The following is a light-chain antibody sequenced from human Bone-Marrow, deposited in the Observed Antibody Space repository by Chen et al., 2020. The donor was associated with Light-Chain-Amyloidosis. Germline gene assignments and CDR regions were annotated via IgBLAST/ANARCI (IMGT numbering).Light chain of an antibody. Sequence: QSVLTQPPSVSGAPGQRVTIPCTGIDSNTGAGYDVHWYQQLPGTAPKLLIYGNSKRPSGVPDRFSGSKSGTSASLAITGLQAEDEADYYCQSYDSSLSGYVFGTGTKVTVL. J-gene: IGLJ1*01. CDR1: DSNTGAGYD. CDR2: GNS. V-gene: IGLV1-40*01. CDR3: QSYDSSLSGYV.